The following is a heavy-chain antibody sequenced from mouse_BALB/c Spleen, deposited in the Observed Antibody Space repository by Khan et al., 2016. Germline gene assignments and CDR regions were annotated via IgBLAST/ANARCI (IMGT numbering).Heavy chain of an antibody. D-gene: IGHD2-4*01. CDR3: ARVEYDRGYFDY. CDR2: ITYSGST. Sequence: EVQLQESGPGLVKPSQSLSLTCTVTGYSITSDYAWNWIRQFPGNKLEWMGYITYSGSTSYNPSLNSRISITRDPSKNQFFLQLNSVTTEDTATYYCARVEYDRGYFDYWGQGTTLTVSS. J-gene: IGHJ2*01. CDR1: GYSITSDYA. V-gene: IGHV3-2*02.